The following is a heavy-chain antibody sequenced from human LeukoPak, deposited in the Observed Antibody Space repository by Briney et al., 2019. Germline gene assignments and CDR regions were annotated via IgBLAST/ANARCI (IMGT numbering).Heavy chain of an antibody. CDR3: VRAALREGYDFDY. J-gene: IGHJ4*02. Sequence: GGSLRLSCAGSGFTFSSYSMSWVRQAPGKGLGWVSYISSGSSYIYYADSVKGRFTISRDNAKNSLYLEMNSLRAEDTAVYYCVRAALREGYDFDYWGQGTLVTVSS. CDR2: ISSGSSYI. D-gene: IGHD5-24*01. V-gene: IGHV3-21*01. CDR1: GFTFSSYS.